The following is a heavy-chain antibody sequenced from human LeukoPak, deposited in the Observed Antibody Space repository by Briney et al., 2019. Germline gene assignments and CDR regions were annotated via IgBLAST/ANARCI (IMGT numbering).Heavy chain of an antibody. CDR2: IIPIFGTA. CDR3: ARDPVASTDDAFDI. D-gene: IGHD2-2*01. Sequence: RASVKVSCKASGGTFISYAISWVRQAPGQGLEWMGGIIPIFGTANYAQKFQGRVTITADESTSTAYMELSSLRSEDTAVYYCARDPVASTDDAFDIWGQGTMVTVSS. V-gene: IGHV1-69*13. J-gene: IGHJ3*02. CDR1: GGTFISYA.